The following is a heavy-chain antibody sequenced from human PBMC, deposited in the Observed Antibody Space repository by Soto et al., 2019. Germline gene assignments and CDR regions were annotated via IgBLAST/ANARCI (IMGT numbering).Heavy chain of an antibody. V-gene: IGHV1-18*01. Sequence: QVQLVLSGAEVKKPGASVKVSCKASGYTFTSYGISWVRQAPGQGLEWMGWISAYNGNTNYAQKLQGRVTMTTDTSTSTAYMELRSLRSDDTAVYYCARDGFLRYCSSTSCRSPVDYWGQGTLVTVSS. CDR1: GYTFTSYG. CDR2: ISAYNGNT. CDR3: ARDGFLRYCSSTSCRSPVDY. J-gene: IGHJ4*02. D-gene: IGHD2-2*01.